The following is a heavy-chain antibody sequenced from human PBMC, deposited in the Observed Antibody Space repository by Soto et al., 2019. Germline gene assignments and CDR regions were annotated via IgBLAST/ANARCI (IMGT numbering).Heavy chain of an antibody. J-gene: IGHJ6*02. Sequence: QVQLVESGGGVVQPGRSLRLSCAASGFTFSSYGMHWVRQAPGKGLEWVAVISYDGSNKYYADSVKGRFTISRDNSKNTLYLQMNSLRAEDTAVYYCAKDKVAAAGYYYYGMDVWGQGTTVTVSS. V-gene: IGHV3-30*18. CDR2: ISYDGSNK. D-gene: IGHD6-13*01. CDR1: GFTFSSYG. CDR3: AKDKVAAAGYYYYGMDV.